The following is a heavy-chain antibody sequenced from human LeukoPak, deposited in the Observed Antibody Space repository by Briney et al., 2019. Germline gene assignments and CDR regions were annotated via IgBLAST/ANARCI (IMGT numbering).Heavy chain of an antibody. CDR2: IHYSGDT. V-gene: IGHV4-59*08. Sequence: SETLSLTCTVSGGSISSYYWSWIRQPPGKGLEWIGYIHYSGDTKCNPSLKSRVTISVDTSKNQVSLQLNSVTAADTAVYYCAGYCGGGSCADSWGQGTLVTVSS. J-gene: IGHJ4*02. CDR3: AGYCGGGSCADS. CDR1: GGSISSYY. D-gene: IGHD2-15*01.